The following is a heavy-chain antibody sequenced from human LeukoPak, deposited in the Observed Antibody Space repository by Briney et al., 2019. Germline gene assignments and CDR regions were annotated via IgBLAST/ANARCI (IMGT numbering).Heavy chain of an antibody. V-gene: IGHV3-33*06. D-gene: IGHD5-18*01. Sequence: PGGSLRLSCAASGFTFSSYGMHWVRQAPGEGLEWVAVIWYDGSNKYYADSVKGRFTISRDNSKNTLYLQMNSLRAEDTAVYYCAKDPYTAMVPYYFDYWGQGTLVTVSS. CDR1: GFTFSSYG. CDR3: AKDPYTAMVPYYFDY. CDR2: IWYDGSNK. J-gene: IGHJ4*02.